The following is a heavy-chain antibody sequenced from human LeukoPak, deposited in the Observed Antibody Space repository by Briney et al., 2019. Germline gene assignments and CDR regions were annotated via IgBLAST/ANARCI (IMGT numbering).Heavy chain of an antibody. J-gene: IGHJ6*03. D-gene: IGHD5-24*01. CDR1: GGSFSGYY. CDR2: INHSGST. CDR3: ARDLEMATITDYYMDV. Sequence: SMTLSLTCAVYGGSFSGYYWSWIRQPPGKGLEWIGEINHSGSTNYNPSLKSRVTISVDTSKNQFSLKLSSVTAADTAVYYCARDLEMATITDYYMDVWGKGTTVTVSS. V-gene: IGHV4-34*01.